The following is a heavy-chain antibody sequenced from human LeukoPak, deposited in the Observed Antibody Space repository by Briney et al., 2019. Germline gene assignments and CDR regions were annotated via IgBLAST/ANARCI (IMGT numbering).Heavy chain of an antibody. CDR3: AARSGYDSSGYWDY. CDR2: ISDDGSNY. D-gene: IGHD3-22*01. J-gene: IGHJ4*02. Sequence: HTGGSLRLSCAASGFTFSTYAMHWIRQAPGKGLEWVAVISDDGSNYSYADSVKGRFTISRDSSKSTLYLQMNSLRAEDTAVYYCAARSGYDSSGYWDYWGQGTLVTVSS. CDR1: GFTFSTYA. V-gene: IGHV3-30-3*01.